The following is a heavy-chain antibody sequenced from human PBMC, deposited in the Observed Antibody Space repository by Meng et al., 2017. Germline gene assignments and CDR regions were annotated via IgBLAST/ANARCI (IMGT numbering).Heavy chain of an antibody. CDR2: ITKDGSRK. J-gene: IGHJ4*02. CDR1: GFIFSNYE. Sequence: QGQVLETGGRLDPPGRSLTLSCAASGFIFSNYEMHWVRQAPGKGLEWVALITKDGSRKYYLGSVRGRFTISRDNSKNTLYLEMNSLRSEDTALYYCARDFDYWGQGTLVTVSS. CDR3: ARDFDY. V-gene: IGHV3-30*16.